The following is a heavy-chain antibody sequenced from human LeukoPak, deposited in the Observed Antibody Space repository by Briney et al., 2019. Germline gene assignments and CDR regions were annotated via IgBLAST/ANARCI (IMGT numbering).Heavy chain of an antibody. V-gene: IGHV3-7*01. Sequence: GGSLRLSCAASGFTFSSYWMSWVRQAPGKGLEWVANIKQDGSEKYYVDSVKGRFTISRDNAKNSLYLQMNSLRAEDTAVYYCAREQGGYYDSSGYYHWFDPWGQGTLVTVSS. J-gene: IGHJ5*02. CDR1: GFTFSSYW. CDR2: IKQDGSEK. CDR3: AREQGGYYDSSGYYHWFDP. D-gene: IGHD3-22*01.